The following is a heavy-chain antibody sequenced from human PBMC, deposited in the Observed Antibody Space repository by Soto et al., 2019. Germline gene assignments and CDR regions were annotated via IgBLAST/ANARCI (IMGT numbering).Heavy chain of an antibody. Sequence: SVKVSCKASGGTFSSYAISWVRQAPGQGLEWMGGIIPIFGTANYAQKFQGRVTITADKSTSTAYMELSSLRSEDTAVYYCARMYYYGSGSPPGYYYYYGMDVWG. CDR3: ARMYYYGSGSPPGYYYYYGMDV. D-gene: IGHD3-10*01. J-gene: IGHJ6*02. CDR1: GGTFSSYA. V-gene: IGHV1-69*06. CDR2: IIPIFGTA.